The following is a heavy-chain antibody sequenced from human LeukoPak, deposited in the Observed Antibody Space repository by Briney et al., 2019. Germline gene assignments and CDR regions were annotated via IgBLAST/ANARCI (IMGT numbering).Heavy chain of an antibody. CDR3: ARDLNVDYLDD. J-gene: IGHJ4*02. D-gene: IGHD1-1*01. CDR2: IWYDGSKK. CDR1: GFTFSSFG. Sequence: PGGSLRLSCAASGFTFSSFGMRWVRQAPGKGLEWVAVIWYDGSKKYSADSVKGRFTISRDNSKNTLYLQMNSLRADDTAVYYCARDLNVDYLDDWGQGTLVTVSS. V-gene: IGHV3-33*01.